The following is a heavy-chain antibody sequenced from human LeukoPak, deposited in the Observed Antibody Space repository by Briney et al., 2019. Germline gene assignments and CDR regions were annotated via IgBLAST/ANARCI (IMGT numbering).Heavy chain of an antibody. Sequence: SETLSLTCTVSGGSISSYYWSWIRQPPGKGLEWIGYIYYSGSTNYNPSLKSRVTISVDTSKNQFSLKLSSVTAADTAVYYCARGHYDFWSGYPVPYYAFDIWGQGTMVTVSS. V-gene: IGHV4-59*01. D-gene: IGHD3-3*01. CDR3: ARGHYDFWSGYPVPYYAFDI. CDR2: IYYSGST. J-gene: IGHJ3*02. CDR1: GGSISSYY.